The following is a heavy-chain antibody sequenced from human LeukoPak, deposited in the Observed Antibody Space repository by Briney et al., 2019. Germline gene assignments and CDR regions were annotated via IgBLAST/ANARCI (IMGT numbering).Heavy chain of an antibody. CDR1: GGSISSGDYY. CDR2: IYYSGSN. J-gene: IGHJ5*02. CDR3: ARRDSRDSGYDRSSWFDP. D-gene: IGHD5-12*01. Sequence: SQTLSLTCTVSGGSISSGDYYWSWIRQPPGKGLEWIGYIYYSGSNYYNPSLKSRVTISVDTSKNQFSLQLSSVTAADTAVYYCARRDSRDSGYDRSSWFDPWGQGTLVTVSS. V-gene: IGHV4-30-4*01.